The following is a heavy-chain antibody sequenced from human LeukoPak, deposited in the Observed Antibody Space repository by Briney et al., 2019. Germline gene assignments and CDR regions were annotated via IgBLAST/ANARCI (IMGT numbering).Heavy chain of an antibody. Sequence: PGGSLRLSCAASGFTVSSNYMSWVRQAPGKGLQWVSVIYSGAGTYYADSVKGRFTISRDNSKNTLYLQMNSLRAEDSAVYFCASQLLNPYSFDHWGQRTLVTVSS. CDR3: ASQLLNPYSFDH. J-gene: IGHJ4*02. CDR1: GFTVSSNY. V-gene: IGHV3-53*01. D-gene: IGHD2-2*02. CDR2: IYSGAGT.